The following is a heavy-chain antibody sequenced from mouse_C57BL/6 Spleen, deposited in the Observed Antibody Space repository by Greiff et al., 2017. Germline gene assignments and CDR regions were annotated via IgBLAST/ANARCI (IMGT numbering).Heavy chain of an antibody. V-gene: IGHV1-15*01. Sequence: QVQLKESGAELVRPGASVTLSCKASGYTFTDYEMHWVKQTPVHGLEWIGAIDPETGGTAYNQKFKGKAILTADKSSSTAYMELRSLTSEDSAVYYCTSGVTTVVYLDYWGQGTTLTVSS. D-gene: IGHD1-1*01. CDR2: IDPETGGT. J-gene: IGHJ2*01. CDR1: GYTFTDYE. CDR3: TSGVTTVVYLDY.